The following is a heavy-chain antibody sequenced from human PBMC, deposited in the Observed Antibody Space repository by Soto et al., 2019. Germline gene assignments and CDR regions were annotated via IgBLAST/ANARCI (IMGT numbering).Heavy chain of an antibody. CDR2: IWYDGSNK. V-gene: IGHV3-33*01. J-gene: IGHJ4*02. D-gene: IGHD1-20*01. CDR1: GFTFSSYG. Sequence: PGGSLRLSCEASGFTFSSYGIHWVRQAPGKGLEWVAVIWYDGSNKYYADSVKGRFSISRDNSKNSLYLQMNSLKTEDTAVYYCARVSSITGTTDYWGQGTLVTVSS. CDR3: ARVSSITGTTDY.